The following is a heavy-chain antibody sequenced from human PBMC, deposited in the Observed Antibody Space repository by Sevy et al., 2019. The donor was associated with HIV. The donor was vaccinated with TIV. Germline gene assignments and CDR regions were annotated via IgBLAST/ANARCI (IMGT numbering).Heavy chain of an antibody. CDR3: ARESYYDFWSGYFNYYYGMDV. CDR1: GYTFTGYY. CDR2: INPNSGGT. D-gene: IGHD3-3*01. V-gene: IGHV1-2*06. J-gene: IGHJ6*02. Sequence: ASVKVSCKASGYTFTGYYMHWVRQAPGQGLEWMGRINPNSGGTNYAQKFQGRVTMTRDTSISTAYMELSRLRSDDTAVYYCARESYYDFWSGYFNYYYGMDVWGQGTTVTVSS.